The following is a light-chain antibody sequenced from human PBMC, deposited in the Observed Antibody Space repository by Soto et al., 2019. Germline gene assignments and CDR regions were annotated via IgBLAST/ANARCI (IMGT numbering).Light chain of an antibody. CDR1: QGIRSD. CDR2: AAS. CDR3: LQDYTYPRT. Sequence: AIQMTQSPSSLSASVGDRVTITCRASQGIRSDLAWYQKKSGKAPKLLIHAASSLQSGVPSRFSGSGSGSDFTLTISSLQPEDSATYYCLQDYTYPRTFGQGTSVQI. J-gene: IGKJ1*01. V-gene: IGKV1-6*01.